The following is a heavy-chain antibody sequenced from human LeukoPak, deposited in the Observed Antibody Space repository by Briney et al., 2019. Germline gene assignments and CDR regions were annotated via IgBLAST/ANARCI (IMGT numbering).Heavy chain of an antibody. CDR3: ARGVIAAGGNDFDY. J-gene: IGHJ4*02. Sequence: SDTLSLPCSVCVDFISYFYGLCMLQAAGRCVVWIGRISGSGCTDYSASLKSRVTMSVGTSKNLWLLEAIPVTATDTAVYYCARGVIAAGGNDFDYWGKGTLVTVSS. V-gene: IGHV4-4*07. CDR1: VDFISYFY. D-gene: IGHD6-13*01. CDR2: ISGSGCT.